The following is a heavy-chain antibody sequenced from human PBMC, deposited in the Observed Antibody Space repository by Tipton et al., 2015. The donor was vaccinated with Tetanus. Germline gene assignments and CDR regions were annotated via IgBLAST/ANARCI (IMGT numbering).Heavy chain of an antibody. J-gene: IGHJ4*02. V-gene: IGHV3-9*01. CDR1: GFTFLDYA. CDR3: ARDSPDILLVPAV. CDR2: IGWNSGGI. D-gene: IGHD2-2*01. Sequence: SLRLSCAASGFTFLDYAMHWVRQAPGKGLEWVSSIGWNSGGIAYADSVKGRFTISRDNAKNTLYLQMNSLRAEDTAVYYCARDSPDILLVPAVWGQGTLVTVSS.